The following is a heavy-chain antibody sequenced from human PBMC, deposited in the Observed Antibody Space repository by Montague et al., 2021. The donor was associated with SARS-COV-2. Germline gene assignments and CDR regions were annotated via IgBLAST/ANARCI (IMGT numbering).Heavy chain of an antibody. CDR2: ISYDGSNK. D-gene: IGHD3-9*01. V-gene: IGHV3-33*05. J-gene: IGHJ6*02. Sequence: SLRLSCAASGFTFSSYGMHWVRRAPGKGLEWVAVISYDGSNKYYADSVKGRFTIFRDNSKNTLYLQMNSLRAEDTAVYYCARDLTYYDILTGYFAESPHYYYYYGMDVWGQGTTVTVSS. CDR1: GFTFSSYG. CDR3: ARDLTYYDILTGYFAESPHYYYYYGMDV.